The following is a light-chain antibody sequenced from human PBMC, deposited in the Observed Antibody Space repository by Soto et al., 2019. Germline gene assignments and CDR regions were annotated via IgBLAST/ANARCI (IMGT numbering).Light chain of an antibody. V-gene: IGKV1-27*01. CDR3: QKYNSERLT. Sequence: DIQMTQSPSSLSASVGDRVTITCRASQGISNYLAWYQQKPGKAPKLLIYAASTLQSGVPSRFSGSGSWTDFTLTISGLQPEVGGTYYCQKYNSERLTFGLGTKVDIK. CDR1: QGISNY. CDR2: AAS. J-gene: IGKJ3*01.